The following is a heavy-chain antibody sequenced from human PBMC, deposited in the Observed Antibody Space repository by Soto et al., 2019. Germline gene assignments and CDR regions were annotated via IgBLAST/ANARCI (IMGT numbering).Heavy chain of an antibody. CDR3: ARTWGYCRGGCPAIRYYFDY. CDR2: VYWDDDK. CDR1: GFSLSTSGVG. V-gene: IGHV2-5*02. D-gene: IGHD2-15*01. J-gene: IGHJ4*02. Sequence: SGPTLVNPTQTLTLTCTFTGFSLSTSGVGVGWIRQPPGKALEWLTVVYWDDDKRYSPSLKRRLTITKDTSKNQVVLTMTNVDPLDTATYYCARTWGYCRGGCPAIRYYFDYWGLGSLVTVSS.